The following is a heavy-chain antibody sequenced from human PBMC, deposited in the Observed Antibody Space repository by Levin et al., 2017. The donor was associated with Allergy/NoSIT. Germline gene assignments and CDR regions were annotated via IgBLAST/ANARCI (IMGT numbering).Heavy chain of an antibody. D-gene: IGHD3-16*02. Sequence: PGGSLRLSCTTSGFTFGDYAVTWVRQAPGKGLEWVGFIRSREFDETTEYAASVRGRFTVSRDNSRSIAYLQMNSLKSDDTAVYYCAKSLTLPDAKYYFDYWGQGTLVTVSS. V-gene: IGHV3-49*04. CDR3: AKSLTLPDAKYYFDY. CDR1: GFTFGDYA. J-gene: IGHJ4*02. CDR2: IRSREFDETT.